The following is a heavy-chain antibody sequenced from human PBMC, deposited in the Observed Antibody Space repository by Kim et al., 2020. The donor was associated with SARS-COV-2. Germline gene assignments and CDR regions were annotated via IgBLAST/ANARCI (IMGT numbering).Heavy chain of an antibody. CDR3: VRPLIGPFSLASDF. V-gene: IGHV3-74*01. J-gene: IGHJ4*02. Sequence: GGSLRLSCAASGFTFSSHWMHWVRQAPGKGLVWVSRISTDVTNTRYADSVNGRFTISRDNAKNTLYLQMNSLRVEDTAVYFCVRPLIGPFSLASDFWGQGTLVTVSS. D-gene: IGHD2-8*01. CDR1: GFTFSSHW. CDR2: ISTDVTNT.